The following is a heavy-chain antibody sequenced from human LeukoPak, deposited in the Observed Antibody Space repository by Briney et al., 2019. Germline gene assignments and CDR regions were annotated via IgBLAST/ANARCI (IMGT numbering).Heavy chain of an antibody. CDR3: ARAGLPGYYYYMDV. CDR1: GFTFSSYS. CDR2: ITSSSSTM. D-gene: IGHD5-18*01. V-gene: IGHV3-48*01. J-gene: IGHJ6*03. Sequence: GGSLRLSCAASGFTFSSYSMSWVRQAPGKGLEWVSYITSSSSTMYYADSVKGRFTIFRDNAKNSLYLQMNSLRAEDTAIYYWARAGLPGYYYYMDVWGKGATVTVSS.